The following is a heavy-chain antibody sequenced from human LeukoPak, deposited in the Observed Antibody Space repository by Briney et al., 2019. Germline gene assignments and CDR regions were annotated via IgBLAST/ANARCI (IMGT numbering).Heavy chain of an antibody. V-gene: IGHV3-23*01. CDR1: GFTFSSYA. J-gene: IGHJ4*02. Sequence: GGSLRLSCAASGFTFSSYAMSWVRQAPGKGLEWVSAISGSGGSTYYADSVKGRFTISRDNAKNSLYLQMNSLRTEDTAVYYCAGGPQWLANWGRGTLVTVSS. D-gene: IGHD6-19*01. CDR2: ISGSGGST. CDR3: AGGPQWLAN.